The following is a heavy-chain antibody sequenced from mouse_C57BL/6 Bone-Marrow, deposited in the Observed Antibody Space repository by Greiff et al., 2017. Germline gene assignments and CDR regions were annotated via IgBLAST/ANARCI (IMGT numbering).Heavy chain of an antibody. CDR1: GFTFSSYA. J-gene: IGHJ4*01. CDR2: ISSGGDYI. Sequence: EVQGVESGAGLVKPGGSLKLSCAASGFTFSSYAMSWVRQTPEKRLEWVAYISSGGDYIYYADTVKGRFTISRDNARNTLYLQMSSLKSEDTAMYYCTRGGLDYAMDYWGQGTSVTVSS. V-gene: IGHV5-9-1*02. CDR3: TRGGLDYAMDY. D-gene: IGHD3-1*01.